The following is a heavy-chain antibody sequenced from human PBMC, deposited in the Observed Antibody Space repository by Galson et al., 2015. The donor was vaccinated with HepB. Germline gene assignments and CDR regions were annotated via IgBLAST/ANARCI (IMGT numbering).Heavy chain of an antibody. CDR1: GDSVSSNSAA. CDR2: TYYRSKWYN. CDR3: ARESSGSYYLRAFDI. V-gene: IGHV6-1*01. J-gene: IGHJ3*02. D-gene: IGHD1-26*01. Sequence: CAISGDSVSSNSAAWNWIRQSPSRGLECLGRTYYRSKWYNDYAVSVKSRITINPDTSKNQFSLQLNSVTPEDTAVYYCARESSGSYYLRAFDIWGQGIMVTVSS.